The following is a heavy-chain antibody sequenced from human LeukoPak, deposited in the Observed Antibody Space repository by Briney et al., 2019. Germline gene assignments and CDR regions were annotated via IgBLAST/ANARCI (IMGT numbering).Heavy chain of an antibody. D-gene: IGHD2-2*02. V-gene: IGHV3-21*01. Sequence: PGGSLRLSCAASGFTFSSYSMNWVRQAPGKGLEWVSSISSSSSYIYYADSVKGRFTISRDNAKNSLYLQTNSLRAEDTAVYYCARAPMVVPAAIYDYWGQGTLVTVSS. CDR1: GFTFSSYS. CDR2: ISSSSSYI. CDR3: ARAPMVVPAAIYDY. J-gene: IGHJ4*02.